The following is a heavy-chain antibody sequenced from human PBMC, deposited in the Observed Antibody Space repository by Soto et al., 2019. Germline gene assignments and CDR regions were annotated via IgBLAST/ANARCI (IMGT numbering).Heavy chain of an antibody. CDR3: ARGNWNYFGYFDY. CDR1: GGTFSSYA. D-gene: IGHD1-7*01. V-gene: IGHV1-69*06. J-gene: IGHJ4*02. CDR2: IIPIFGTA. Sequence: SVKVSCKASGGTFSSYAISWVRQAPGQGLEWMGGIIPIFGTANYAQKFQGRVTITADKSTSTAYMELSSLRSEDTAVYYCARGNWNYFGYFDYWGQGTLVTVSS.